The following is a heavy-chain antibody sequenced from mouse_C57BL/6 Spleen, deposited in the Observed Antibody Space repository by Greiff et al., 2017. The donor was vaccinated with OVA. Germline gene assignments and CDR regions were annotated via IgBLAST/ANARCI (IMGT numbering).Heavy chain of an antibody. V-gene: IGHV1-80*01. Sequence: FQLQQSGAELVKPGASVKISCKASGYAFSSYWMNWVKQRPGKGLEWIGQIYPGDGDTNYNGKFKGKATLTADKSSSTAYMQLSSLTSEDSAVYFCARGRLLEAMDYWGQGTSVTVSS. D-gene: IGHD2-13*01. CDR3: ARGRLLEAMDY. J-gene: IGHJ4*01. CDR2: IYPGDGDT. CDR1: GYAFSSYW.